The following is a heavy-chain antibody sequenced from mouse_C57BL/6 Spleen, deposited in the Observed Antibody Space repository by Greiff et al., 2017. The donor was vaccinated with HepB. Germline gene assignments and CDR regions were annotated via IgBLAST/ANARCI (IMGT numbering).Heavy chain of an antibody. J-gene: IGHJ3*01. CDR3: ARGIYYDYDGGFAY. Sequence: EVHLVESGGGLVKPGGSLKLSCAASGFTFSSYAMSWVRQTPEKRLVWVATISDGGSYTYYPDNVKGRFTISRDNAKNNLYLQMSHLKSEDTAMYYCARGIYYDYDGGFAYWGQGTLVTVSA. D-gene: IGHD2-4*01. CDR2: ISDGGSYT. CDR1: GFTFSSYA. V-gene: IGHV5-4*01.